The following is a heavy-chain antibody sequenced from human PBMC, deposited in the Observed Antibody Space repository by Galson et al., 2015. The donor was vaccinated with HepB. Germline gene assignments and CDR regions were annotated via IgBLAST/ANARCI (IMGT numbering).Heavy chain of an antibody. Sequence: SLRLSCAASGFTFSSYAMSWGRQAPEKGLEWVSGISGSGGSTYYADSVKGRFTISRDNAKNSLYLQMNSLRAEDTAVYYCARAALGWFDPWGQGTLVTVSS. V-gene: IGHV3-23*01. J-gene: IGHJ5*02. CDR2: ISGSGGST. D-gene: IGHD6-25*01. CDR1: GFTFSSYA. CDR3: ARAALGWFDP.